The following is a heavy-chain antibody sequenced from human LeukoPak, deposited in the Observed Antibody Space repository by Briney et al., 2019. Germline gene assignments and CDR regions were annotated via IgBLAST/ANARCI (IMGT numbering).Heavy chain of an antibody. CDR2: INPSGGST. Sequence: ASVKVSCKTSGYTFTNYYMYWVRQAPGQGLEWMGIINPSGGSTSYAQRFQGRVTMTRDTSTSTVYMELSSLRSEDTAVYYCARVRGARFDYWGQGTLVTVSS. D-gene: IGHD3-16*01. CDR3: ARVRGARFDY. V-gene: IGHV1-46*01. J-gene: IGHJ4*02. CDR1: GYTFTNYY.